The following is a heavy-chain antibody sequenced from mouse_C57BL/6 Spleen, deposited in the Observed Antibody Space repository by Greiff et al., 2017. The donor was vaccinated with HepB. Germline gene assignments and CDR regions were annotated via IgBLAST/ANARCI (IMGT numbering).Heavy chain of an antibody. Sequence: VQLQQPGAELVKPGASVKLSCKASGYTFTSYWMHWVKQRPGQGLEWIGMIHPNSGSTKYNEKFKSKATLTVDKSSSTAYMQLSSLTSADSAVYYCARRGFGDYDGVYAMDYWGQGTSVTVSS. CDR1: GYTFTSYW. V-gene: IGHV1-64*01. D-gene: IGHD2-4*01. J-gene: IGHJ4*01. CDR3: ARRGFGDYDGVYAMDY. CDR2: IHPNSGST.